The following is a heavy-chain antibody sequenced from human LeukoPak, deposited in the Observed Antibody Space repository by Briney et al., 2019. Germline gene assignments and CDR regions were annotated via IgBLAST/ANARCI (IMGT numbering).Heavy chain of an antibody. CDR1: GFTFSTYA. J-gene: IGHJ4*02. CDR2: ISGHGGTT. Sequence: HPGGSLRLSCAASGFTFSTYAMSWVRQAPGKGLEWVSTISGHGGTTYYADSVKGRFTISRDNSKNTLYLQMNSLRAEDTAVYYCAKDGATFRYDSSGYYPGYWGQGTLVTVSS. V-gene: IGHV3-23*01. CDR3: AKDGATFRYDSSGYYPGY. D-gene: IGHD3-22*01.